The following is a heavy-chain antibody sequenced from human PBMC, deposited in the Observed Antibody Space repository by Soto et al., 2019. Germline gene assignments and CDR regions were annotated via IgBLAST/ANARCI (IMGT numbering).Heavy chain of an antibody. CDR1: GFTFSNYG. J-gene: IGHJ4*02. V-gene: IGHV3-33*01. CDR3: ATDQGIY. Sequence: VQLVESGGGVVQPGRSLRLSCAASGFTFSNYGMHWVRQAPGKGLEWVSVIWYDGSDKYYADSVKGRFTISRDNSKNTLYLQMNGLRTEDTAVYYCATDQGIYWGQGTLVTVSS. D-gene: IGHD6-13*01. CDR2: IWYDGSDK.